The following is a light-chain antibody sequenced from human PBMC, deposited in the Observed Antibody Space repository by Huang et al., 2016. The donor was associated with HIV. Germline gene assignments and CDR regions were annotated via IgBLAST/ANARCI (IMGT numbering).Light chain of an antibody. Sequence: DIQMTQSPSSLSASVGDTVIITCRASQNISKYLNWYQQMPGGAPKLLLYGASNLQRGVSLMRFSGSASGTDFTLTITSLQPEDAATYYCQQSYGIPRTFGLGT. V-gene: IGKV1-39*01. CDR1: QNISKY. J-gene: IGKJ2*01. CDR2: GAS. CDR3: QQSYGIPRT.